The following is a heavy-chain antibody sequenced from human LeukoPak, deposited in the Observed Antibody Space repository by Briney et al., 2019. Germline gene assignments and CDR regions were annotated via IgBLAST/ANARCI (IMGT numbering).Heavy chain of an antibody. CDR1: VYTFTDYY. D-gene: IGHD1-26*01. J-gene: IGHJ3*02. CDR2: INPNSGGT. CDR3: AREVACLGSRDAFDI. V-gene: IGHV1-2*02. Sequence: ASVKVSCKASVYTFTDYYMHWVRQAPGHGLEWMGWINPNSGGTNYAQKFQGRVTMTRDTPISTAYMDLSRLRADDTAVYYCAREVACLGSRDAFDIWGQGTMVTVSS.